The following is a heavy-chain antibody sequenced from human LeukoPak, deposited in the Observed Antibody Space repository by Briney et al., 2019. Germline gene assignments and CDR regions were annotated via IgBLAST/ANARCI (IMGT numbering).Heavy chain of an antibody. Sequence: GRSLRLSCAVAGSTFSSYAMSWVSQAPGKGLGWDSAIRGSGGSTYYADSGKGRLTICRDNSKNTLYLQMNSLSAEDTAVYHCAKSPGSNYYLFVPWGQGTLVTVSS. V-gene: IGHV3-23*01. CDR3: AKSPGSNYYLFVP. CDR2: IRGSGGST. J-gene: IGHJ5*02. D-gene: IGHD4-11*01. CDR1: GSTFSSYA.